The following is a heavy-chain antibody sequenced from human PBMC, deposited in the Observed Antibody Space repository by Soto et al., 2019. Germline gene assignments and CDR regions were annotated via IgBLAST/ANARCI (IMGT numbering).Heavy chain of an antibody. V-gene: IGHV1-3*01. J-gene: IGHJ6*02. CDR1: GYTFSTYV. Sequence: QVQLVQSGAEVKKPGASVKVSCKASGYTFSTYVMHWVRQAPGQRLEWMGWINAGSDNTKYSQKFQGRVTITRDTSASTVYMEVSSLSSEDTAVYYCARIGQYYYGMDVWGQGTTVTVSS. CDR2: INAGSDNT. CDR3: ARIGQYYYGMDV. D-gene: IGHD4-4*01.